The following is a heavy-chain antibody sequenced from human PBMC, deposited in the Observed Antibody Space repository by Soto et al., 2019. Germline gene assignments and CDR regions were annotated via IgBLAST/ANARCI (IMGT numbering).Heavy chain of an antibody. V-gene: IGHV3-30-3*01. D-gene: IGHD5-12*01. CDR2: ISYDGSNK. Sequence: GGSLRLSCAASGFTFSSYAMHWGRQAPGKGLGWVAVISYDGSNKYYADSVKGRFTISRDNSKNTLYLQMNSLRAEDTAVYYCASSGYADYYYYYGMDVWGQGTTVTVSS. CDR3: ASSGYADYYYYYGMDV. CDR1: GFTFSSYA. J-gene: IGHJ6*02.